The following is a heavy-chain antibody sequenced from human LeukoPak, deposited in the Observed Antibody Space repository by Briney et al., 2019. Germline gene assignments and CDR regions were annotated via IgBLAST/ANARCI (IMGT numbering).Heavy chain of an antibody. J-gene: IGHJ4*02. CDR3: ARGQPEGLDLAQYYFDY. CDR1: GGSFSGYY. V-gene: IGHV4-34*01. D-gene: IGHD2-2*03. CDR2: INHSGST. Sequence: SETLSLTCAVYGGSFSGYYWSWIRQPPGKGLEWIGEINHSGSTDYNPSLKSRVTISVATSKNQFSLKLSSVTAADTAVYYCARGQPEGLDLAQYYFDYWGQGALVTVSS.